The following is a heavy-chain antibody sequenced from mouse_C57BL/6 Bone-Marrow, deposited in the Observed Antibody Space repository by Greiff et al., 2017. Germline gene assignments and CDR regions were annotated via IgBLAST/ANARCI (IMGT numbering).Heavy chain of an antibody. CDR2: SRNKANDYTT. V-gene: IGHV7-1*01. Sequence: EVKVVESGGGLVQSGRSLRLSCATSGFTFSDFYMEWVRQAPGKGLEWIAASRNKANDYTTEYSASVKGRFIVSRDTSQSILYLQMNARRAEDTAMYYCARDACYDYCAMDYWGQGTSVTVSS. CDR3: ARDACYDYCAMDY. CDR1: GFTFSDFY. J-gene: IGHJ4*01.